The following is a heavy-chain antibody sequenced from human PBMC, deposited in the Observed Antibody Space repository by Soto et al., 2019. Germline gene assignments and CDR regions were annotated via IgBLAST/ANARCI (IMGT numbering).Heavy chain of an antibody. Sequence: QLQLQESGPGLVKPSETLSLTCTVSGGSISSSSYYWGWIHQPPGKGLEWIGSIYYSGSTYYNPSLKSRVTISVDTSKNQFSLKLSSVTAADTAVYYCARHRYYYPYYFDYWGQGTLVTVSS. CDR2: IYYSGST. J-gene: IGHJ4*02. V-gene: IGHV4-39*01. D-gene: IGHD3-10*01. CDR1: GGSISSSSYY. CDR3: ARHRYYYPYYFDY.